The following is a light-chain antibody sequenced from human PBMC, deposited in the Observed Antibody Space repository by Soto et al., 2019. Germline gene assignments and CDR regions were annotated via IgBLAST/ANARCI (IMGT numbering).Light chain of an antibody. CDR1: QYVSSF. Sequence: EIVLTQSPATLSLSPGERATLSCRASQYVSSFLAWYQQKAGQAPRLLIYDASHRATGIPARFSGSGSGTDFTLTINILEPEDFALYYCQQRYNWPPTFGQGTKVDIK. CDR3: QQRYNWPPT. CDR2: DAS. J-gene: IGKJ1*01. V-gene: IGKV3-11*01.